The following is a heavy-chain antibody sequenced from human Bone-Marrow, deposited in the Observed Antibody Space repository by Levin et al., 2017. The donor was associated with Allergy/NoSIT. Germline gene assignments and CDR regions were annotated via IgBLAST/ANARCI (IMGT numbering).Heavy chain of an antibody. CDR3: VKSRRVVVNAKDHYYMDV. J-gene: IGHJ6*03. CDR2: IRDKTKSSTT. D-gene: IGHD2-21*01. CDR1: GFAFSDHY. V-gene: IGHV3-72*01. Sequence: SGGSLRLSCAASGFAFSDHYMDWVRQAPGKGLEWVGRIRDKTKSSTTEYAASVKGRFTVSRDDSKNSLFLQMNSLKPEDTAVYHCVKSRRVVVNAKDHYYMDVWGKGTTVTVSS.